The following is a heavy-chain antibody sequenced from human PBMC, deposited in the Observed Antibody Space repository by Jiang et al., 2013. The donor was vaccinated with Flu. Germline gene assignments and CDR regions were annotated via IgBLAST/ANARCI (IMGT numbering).Heavy chain of an antibody. CDR2: INHSGST. D-gene: IGHD2-2*01. V-gene: IGHV4-34*01. J-gene: IGHJ4*02. CDR3: ARGPSSTIVVVPAAKGARGYFDY. CDR1: GGSFSGYY. Sequence: LLKPSETLSLTCAVYGGSFSGYYWSWIRQPPGKGLEWIGEINHSGSTNYNPSLKSRVTISVDTSKNQFSLKLSSVTAADTAVYYCARGPSSTIVVVPAAKGARGYFDYWGQGTLVTVSS.